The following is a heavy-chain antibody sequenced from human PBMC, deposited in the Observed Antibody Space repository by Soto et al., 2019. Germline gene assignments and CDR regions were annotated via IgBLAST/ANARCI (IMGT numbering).Heavy chain of an antibody. CDR2: ISSSSSYI. CDR3: ARDPTPVYCGGGSCPPGGYYYYMEV. Sequence: EVQLVESGGGLVKPGGSLRLSCAASGFTFSSYSMNWVRQAPGKGLEWVSSISSSSSYIYYADSVKGRFTISRDNAKHSLYLQMTRRRAEDTAVYYCARDPTPVYCGGGSCPPGGYYYYMEVWGKGTTVTVSS. D-gene: IGHD2-15*01. CDR1: GFTFSSYS. J-gene: IGHJ6*03. V-gene: IGHV3-21*01.